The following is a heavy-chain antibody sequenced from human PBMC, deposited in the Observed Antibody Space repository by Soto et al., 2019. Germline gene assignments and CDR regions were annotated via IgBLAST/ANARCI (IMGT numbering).Heavy chain of an antibody. CDR3: TTWGYI. D-gene: IGHD3-16*01. J-gene: IGHJ3*02. Sequence: EERLVESGGGSVRPGGSLRLSCAASGFTFINAWMSCIRQAPGKGLEWVGRIKSKTSGGTADYAAPVNGRFTISRDDSKNTLYLQMNSLKTEDTAVYYCTTWGYILTQGTMVTVSS. V-gene: IGHV3-15*07. CDR1: GFTFINAW. CDR2: IKSKTSGGTA.